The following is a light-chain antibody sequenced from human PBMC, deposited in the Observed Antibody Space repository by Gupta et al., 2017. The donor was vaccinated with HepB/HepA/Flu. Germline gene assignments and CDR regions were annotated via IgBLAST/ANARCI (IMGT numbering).Light chain of an antibody. J-gene: IGLJ2*01. CDR3: SSYASSYTGV. CDR1: SSDVGGYKY. Sequence: QSALTQPRSVSGSPGQSVTISCTGTSSDVGGYKYVSWYQQHPAKAPKLMIYDVSKRPSGVPDRFSASKSGTTASLTTSELQAEEEAYYYCSSYASSYTGVFGGGTKLTVL. V-gene: IGLV2-11*01. CDR2: DVS.